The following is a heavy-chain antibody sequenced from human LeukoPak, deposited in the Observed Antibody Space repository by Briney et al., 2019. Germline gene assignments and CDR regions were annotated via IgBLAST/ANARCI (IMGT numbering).Heavy chain of an antibody. Sequence: PSETLSLTCTVSGGSISSGRYFWSWIRQPAGKGLEWIGRIYTSGGTNYNPSLKSRVTISVDTSKNQFSLKLSSVTAADTAVYYCARAHWYYYDSSGYYPFDYWGQGTLVTVSS. CDR1: GGSISSGRYF. CDR2: IYTSGGT. CDR3: ARAHWYYYDSSGYYPFDY. J-gene: IGHJ4*02. V-gene: IGHV4-61*02. D-gene: IGHD3-22*01.